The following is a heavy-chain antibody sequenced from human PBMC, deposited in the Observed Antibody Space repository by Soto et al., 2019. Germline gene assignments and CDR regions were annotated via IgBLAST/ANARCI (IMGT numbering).Heavy chain of an antibody. D-gene: IGHD2-15*01. CDR2: SYYSGST. CDR1: GGSISSGGYY. V-gene: IGHV4-31*03. CDR3: ARVRYCSGGSCSMDFDY. J-gene: IGHJ4*02. Sequence: QVQLQESGPGLVKPSQTLSLTCTVSGGSISSGGYYWSWIRQHPGKGLEWIGYSYYSGSTYYNPSLKSRVTISVDTSKNQFSLKLSSVTAADTAVYYCARVRYCSGGSCSMDFDYWGQGTLVTVSS.